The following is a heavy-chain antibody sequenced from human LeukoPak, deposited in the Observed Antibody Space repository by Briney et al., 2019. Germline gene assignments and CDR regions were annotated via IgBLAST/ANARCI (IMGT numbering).Heavy chain of an antibody. J-gene: IGHJ6*02. CDR3: ARNLRPGSSYGYYYGMDV. V-gene: IGHV3-7*01. CDR1: GITFSSYW. CDR2: IKQDGSEK. D-gene: IGHD3-10*01. Sequence: GGGLRISFTAPGITFSSYWLSWGRQGAGEGLGWVANIKQDGSEKYYVDSVKGRFTISRDNDKNSLYLQMNSLRAEDTAVYYCARNLRPGSSYGYYYGMDVWGQGTTVTVSS.